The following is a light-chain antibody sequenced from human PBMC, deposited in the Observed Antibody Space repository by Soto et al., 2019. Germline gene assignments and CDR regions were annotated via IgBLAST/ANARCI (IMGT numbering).Light chain of an antibody. CDR3: QTWGTGTVV. V-gene: IGLV4-69*01. J-gene: IGLJ3*02. CDR2: LNSDGSH. Sequence: QAVVTQSPSASASVGASVKLTCTLSSGHSSYAIAWHQQQPEKGPRYLMKLNSDGSHSKGDGIPDRFSGSSSGAERYLTISSLQSEDEADYYCQTWGTGTVVFGGGTKLTVL. CDR1: SGHSSYA.